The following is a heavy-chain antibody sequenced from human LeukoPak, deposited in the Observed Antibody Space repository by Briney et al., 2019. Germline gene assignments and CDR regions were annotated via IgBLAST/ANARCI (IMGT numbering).Heavy chain of an antibody. CDR2: MNPNSGNT. D-gene: IGHD2-21*01. CDR3: ARGGGGYCGNPPHYYYYMDV. CDR1: GYTFTSYD. J-gene: IGHJ6*03. V-gene: IGHV1-8*01. Sequence: GASVEVSCKASGYTFTSYDINWVRQATGQGLEWMGWMNPNSGNTGYAQKFQGRVTMTRNTSISTAYMELSSLRSEDTAVYYCARGGGGYCGNPPHYYYYMDVWGKGTTVTVSS.